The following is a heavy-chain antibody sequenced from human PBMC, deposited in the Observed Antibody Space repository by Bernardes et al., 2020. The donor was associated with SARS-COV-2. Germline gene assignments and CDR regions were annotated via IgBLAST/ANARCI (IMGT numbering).Heavy chain of an antibody. V-gene: IGHV3-64D*06. CDR2: ISSNRGST. J-gene: IGHJ5*02. Sequence: GGSLRLSCSASGFTFSSYAMHWVRQAPGKGLEYVSSISSNRGSTYYADSVKGRFTISRDNSKNTLYLQMSSLRAEDTAVYYCVKGLLRYLRYNWFDPWGQGTLVIV. D-gene: IGHD3-9*01. CDR1: GFTFSSYA. CDR3: VKGLLRYLRYNWFDP.